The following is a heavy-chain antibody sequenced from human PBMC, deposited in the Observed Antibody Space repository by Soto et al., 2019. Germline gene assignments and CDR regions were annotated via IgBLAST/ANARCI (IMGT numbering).Heavy chain of an antibody. CDR2: IKSNTEGGTT. V-gene: IGHV3-15*07. J-gene: IGHJ4*02. D-gene: IGHD3-22*01. CDR1: GITFSNAW. Sequence: EVQLVESGGGLVKPGGSLRLSCAVSGITFSNAWMNWFRQAPGKGLEWVGRIKSNTEGGTTDYAAPVKRRFSISRDDSKNTLFLQMNSLKTEDTAVYYCTTDSNLYDNSGFYLFDYWGQGTLVTVSS. CDR3: TTDSNLYDNSGFYLFDY.